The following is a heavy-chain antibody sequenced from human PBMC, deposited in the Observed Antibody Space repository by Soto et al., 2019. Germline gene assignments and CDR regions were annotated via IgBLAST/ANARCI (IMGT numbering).Heavy chain of an antibody. CDR1: GGSISSGDYY. J-gene: IGHJ6*02. V-gene: IGHV4-30-4*01. Sequence: PSATLSLTCSVSGGSISSGDYYWNWIRQPPGKGLEWIGHIYYSGSTYYNSSLKSRVTISLDTSKNQFSLKASDTAMYYCARQPVRGVRKYYYYGMDVWGQGTTVTVSS. CDR3: ARQPVRGVRKYYYYGMDV. CDR2: IYYSGST. D-gene: IGHD3-10*01.